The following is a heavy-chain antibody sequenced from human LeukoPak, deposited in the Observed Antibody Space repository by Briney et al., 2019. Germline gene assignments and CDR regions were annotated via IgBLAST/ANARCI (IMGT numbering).Heavy chain of an antibody. V-gene: IGHV3-7*03. Sequence: PGGSLRLSCAASGFTFRSYWMSWVRQAPGKGLEWVANIKQDGSEKNFVDSVRGRFTISRDNSKNTLFLQMNSLRAEDTAPYYCAKSVAIYFYYGLDVWGQGTTVAVSS. CDR3: AKSVAIYFYYGLDV. J-gene: IGHJ6*02. CDR1: GFTFRSYW. CDR2: IKQDGSEK. D-gene: IGHD3-3*01.